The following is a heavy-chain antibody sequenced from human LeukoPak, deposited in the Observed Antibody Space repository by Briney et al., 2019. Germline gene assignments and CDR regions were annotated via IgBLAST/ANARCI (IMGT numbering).Heavy chain of an antibody. J-gene: IGHJ4*02. CDR3: ARDNQLLYYFDY. V-gene: IGHV4-31*03. D-gene: IGHD2-2*01. Sequence: KPSETLSLTCTVSGGSISSGGYYWSWIRQHPEKGLEWIGYIYYSGSTYYNPSLKSRVTISVDTSKNQFSLKLSSVTAADTAVYYCARDNQLLYYFDYWGQGTLVTASS. CDR2: IYYSGST. CDR1: GGSISSGGYY.